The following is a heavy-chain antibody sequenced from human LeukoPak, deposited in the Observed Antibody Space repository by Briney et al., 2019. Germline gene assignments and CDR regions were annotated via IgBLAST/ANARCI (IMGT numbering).Heavy chain of an antibody. CDR1: GGSISSGDYY. J-gene: IGHJ4*02. V-gene: IGHV4-30-4*08. CDR3: ARHEEEDGYNAKTFDY. Sequence: SETLSLTCTVSGGSISSGDYYWSWIRQPPGKGLEWIGYIYYSGSTYYNPSLKSRVTISVDTSKNQLSLKLSSVTAADTAVYYCARHEEEDGYNAKTFDYWGQGTLVTVSS. D-gene: IGHD5-24*01. CDR2: IYYSGST.